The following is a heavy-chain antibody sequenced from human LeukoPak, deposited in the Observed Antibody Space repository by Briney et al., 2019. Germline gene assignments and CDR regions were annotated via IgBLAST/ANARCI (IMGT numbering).Heavy chain of an antibody. J-gene: IGHJ6*03. D-gene: IGHD3-3*02. CDR3: ARLRLLGYEQTGASSYYMDV. CDR1: GYTFTGYY. CDR2: INPNSGGT. Sequence: ASVKVSCKASGYTFTGYYMHWVRQAPGQGLEWMGWINPNSGGTNYAQKFQGRVTMTRDTSISTAYMELSRLRSDDTAVYYCARLRLLGYEQTGASSYYMDVWGKGTTVTVSS. V-gene: IGHV1-2*02.